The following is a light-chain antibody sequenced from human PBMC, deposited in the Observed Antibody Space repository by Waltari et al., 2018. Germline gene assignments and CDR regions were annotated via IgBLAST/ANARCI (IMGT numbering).Light chain of an antibody. Sequence: QSALTQPASVSASPGQSIAISCTGTTRDIGSNKFVSWYQQNPGKAPHLIIYDVTGRPSGVSDRFSGSKSGNTASLTISGLQAEDEADYYCSSYTSSRTLIFGGGTKVTV. V-gene: IGLV2-14*01. CDR1: TRDIGSNKF. CDR2: DVT. J-gene: IGLJ2*01. CDR3: SSYTSSRTLI.